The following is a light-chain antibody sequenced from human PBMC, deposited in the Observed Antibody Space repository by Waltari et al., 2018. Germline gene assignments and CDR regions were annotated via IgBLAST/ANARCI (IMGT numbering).Light chain of an antibody. CDR2: EVI. CDR3: CSYVQKDIWL. Sequence: SALTQPASVSGAPGQSITISSSPVTGIGGNSDFASWYQHHPGKVPKPLIYEVIKRPPDISDRFTGSKSGNTASLSISGLQADDEADYYCCSYVQKDIWLFGRGTKVTVL. CDR1: TGIGGNSDF. V-gene: IGLV2-23*02. J-gene: IGLJ3*02.